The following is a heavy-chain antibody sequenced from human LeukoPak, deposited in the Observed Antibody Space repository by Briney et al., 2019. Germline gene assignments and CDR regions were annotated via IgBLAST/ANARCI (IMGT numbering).Heavy chain of an antibody. CDR1: GYTFTSHG. J-gene: IGHJ4*02. Sequence: ASVKVSCKASGYTFTSHGISWLRQAPGQGLEWLGWISTYNGNTKIAQKLQGRVTMSTDTSTGTAYLDVRSLTSDDTAVYYCARDHSNWNYAPDFWGQGTLVIVSS. CDR3: ARDHSNWNYAPDF. CDR2: ISTYNGNT. V-gene: IGHV1-18*01. D-gene: IGHD1-7*01.